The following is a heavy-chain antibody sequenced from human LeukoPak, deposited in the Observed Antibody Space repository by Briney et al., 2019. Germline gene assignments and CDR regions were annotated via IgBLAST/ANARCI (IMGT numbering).Heavy chain of an antibody. CDR2: ISTSGTYI. V-gene: IGHV3-21*01. D-gene: IGHD5-24*01. Sequence: GSLRLSYAASGFTFTSYSMNWVRQAPGKGLEWVSSISTSGTYIYYADSVKGRFTISRDNAKNSLDLQMDSLRAEDTAVYYCARGRDGYNGDYWGQGTLVTVSS. J-gene: IGHJ4*02. CDR1: GFTFTSYS. CDR3: ARGRDGYNGDY.